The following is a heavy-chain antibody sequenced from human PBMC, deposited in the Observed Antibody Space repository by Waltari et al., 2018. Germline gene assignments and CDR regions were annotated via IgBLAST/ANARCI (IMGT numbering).Heavy chain of an antibody. CDR2: IGVDGKAK. CDR1: GFTLSTHG. V-gene: IGHV3-33*01. Sequence: QVQLVESGGGVVQPGNSLRLSCAASGFTLSTHGMHWVRQAPGRVVEWLEIIGVDGKAKEYADHVKGRFTVSRDNSKNILYLQRNSLRAGDTAIYYCARVANVAYYYSAWFDYWGLGTLVTVSS. J-gene: IGHJ4*02. CDR3: ARVANVAYYYSAWFDY. D-gene: IGHD3-22*01.